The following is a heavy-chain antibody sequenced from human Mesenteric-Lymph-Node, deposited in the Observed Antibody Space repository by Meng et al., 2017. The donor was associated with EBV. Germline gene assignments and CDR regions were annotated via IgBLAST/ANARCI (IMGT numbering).Heavy chain of an antibody. J-gene: IGHJ4*02. CDR3: ASGYYYDSSGFPFEY. CDR2: ISFDGSDK. D-gene: IGHD3-22*01. CDR1: GFTFSNYG. V-gene: IGHV3-30*03. Sequence: QVQVVESGXGVVKPGRSLRLSCAASGFTFSNYGMHWVRQAPGKGLEWVAFISFDGSDKYYADSVKGRFTISRDNSINTLYLQMSSLRVEDTAVYYCASGYYYDSSGFPFEYWGQGTLVTVSS.